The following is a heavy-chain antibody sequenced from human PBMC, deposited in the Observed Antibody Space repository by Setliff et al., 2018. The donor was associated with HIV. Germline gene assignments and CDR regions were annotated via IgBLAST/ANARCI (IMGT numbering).Heavy chain of an antibody. V-gene: IGHV1-18*01. CDR2: ISAYNGNT. CDR1: GYSFADYT. CDR3: AGSGYCSGGSCFDY. J-gene: IGHJ4*02. Sequence: GASVKVSCKASGYSFADYTIQWVRQAPGQGLEWMGWISAYNGNTNYAQKLQGRVTMTTDTSTSTAYMELRSLRSDDTAVYYCAGSGYCSGGSCFDYWGQGTLVNVSS. D-gene: IGHD2-15*01.